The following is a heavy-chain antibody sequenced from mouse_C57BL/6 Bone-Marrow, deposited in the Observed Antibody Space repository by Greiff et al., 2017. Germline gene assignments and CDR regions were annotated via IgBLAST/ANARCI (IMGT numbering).Heavy chain of an antibody. CDR3: AIYDYDSYYYAMDY. CDR2: INPSTGGT. V-gene: IGHV1-42*01. D-gene: IGHD2-4*01. CDR1: GYSFTGYY. Sequence: VQLQQSGPELVKPGASVKISCKASGYSFTGYYMNWVKQSPEKSLEWIGEINPSTGGTTYNQKFKAKATLTVDKSSSTAYMQLKSLTSEDSAVYYCAIYDYDSYYYAMDYRGQGTSVTVSS. J-gene: IGHJ4*01.